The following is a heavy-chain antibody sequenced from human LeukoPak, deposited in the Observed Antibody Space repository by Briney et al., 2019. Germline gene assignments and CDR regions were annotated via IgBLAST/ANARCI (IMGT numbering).Heavy chain of an antibody. V-gene: IGHV3-48*03. CDR2: ISSSGNTI. CDR1: GFTFSIYE. CDR3: ARHLSGVTGYTYGRGIDY. J-gene: IGHJ4*02. D-gene: IGHD5-18*01. Sequence: PGGSLRLSCAASGFTFSIYEMNWVRQAPGKGLEWVSYISSSGNTIYYADSVKGRFTISRDSAKTSLYLQMISLRAEDTAVYYCARHLSGVTGYTYGRGIDYWGQGTLVTVSS.